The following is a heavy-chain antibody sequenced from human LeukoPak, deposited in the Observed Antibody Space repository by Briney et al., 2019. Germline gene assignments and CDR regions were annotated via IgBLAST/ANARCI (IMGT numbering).Heavy chain of an antibody. CDR3: AKDQSVPGSSGYFGD. J-gene: IGHJ4*02. V-gene: IGHV3-7*03. D-gene: IGHD3-22*01. CDR2: IKEDEGEK. Sequence: GGSLRLTCAASGFTFSSYWITWVRQAPGKGLEWVANIKEDEGEKYYVDSVKGRFTISRDNAKNLVSLQMNSLRAEDTAVYYCAKDQSVPGSSGYFGDWGQGTLVTVSS. CDR1: GFTFSSYW.